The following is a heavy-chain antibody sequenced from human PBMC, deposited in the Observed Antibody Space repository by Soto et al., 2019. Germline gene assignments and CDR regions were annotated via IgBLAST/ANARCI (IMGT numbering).Heavy chain of an antibody. V-gene: IGHV1-69*12. CDR3: ASHSGSSPEGRYYSGIDV. CDR1: GGTFSSYA. D-gene: IGHD1-26*01. CDR2: IISIFGTA. J-gene: IGHJ6*02. Sequence: QVQLVQSGAEVKKPGSSVKVSCKASGGTFSSYAISWVRQAPGQGLEWMGGIISIFGTADYAQKFQGRVPITADESTSTAYVELSSPRSADTAVYYCASHSGSSPEGRYYSGIDVWGQGTTVTVSS.